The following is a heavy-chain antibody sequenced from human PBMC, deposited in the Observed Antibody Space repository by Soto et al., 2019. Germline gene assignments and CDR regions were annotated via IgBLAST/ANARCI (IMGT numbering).Heavy chain of an antibody. CDR3: ARGTYLSSGYGAYDY. Sequence: ASVKVSCKASGYTFTGYYMHWVRQAPGQGLEWMGWINPNSGGTNYAQKFQGWVTMTRDTSISTAYMELSRLRSDDTAVYYCARGTYLSSGYGAYDYWGQGTLVTVSS. V-gene: IGHV1-2*04. CDR1: GYTFTGYY. J-gene: IGHJ4*02. D-gene: IGHD3-3*01. CDR2: INPNSGGT.